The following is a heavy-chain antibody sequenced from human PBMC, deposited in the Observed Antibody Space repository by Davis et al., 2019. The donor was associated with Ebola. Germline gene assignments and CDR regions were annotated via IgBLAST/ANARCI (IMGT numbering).Heavy chain of an antibody. CDR3: ARDLVKGYSSSWDGTDY. CDR2: INHSGST. V-gene: IGHV4-34*01. D-gene: IGHD6-13*01. CDR1: GFTFSDYY. Sequence: ESLKISCAASGFTFSDYYMSWIRQPPGKGLEWIGEINHSGSTNYNPSLKSRVTISVDTSKNQFSLKLSSVTAADTAVYYCARDLVKGYSSSWDGTDYWGQGTLVTVSS. J-gene: IGHJ4*02.